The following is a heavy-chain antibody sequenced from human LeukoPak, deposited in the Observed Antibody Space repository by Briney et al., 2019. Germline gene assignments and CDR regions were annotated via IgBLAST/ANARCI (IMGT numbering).Heavy chain of an antibody. Sequence: GGSLTLTCAASGFTFSSYAMHWVRQAPGKGLEYVSAISSNGGSTYYANSVKGRFTISRDNSKNTLYLQMGSLRAEDMAVYYCARVGGYDYYFDYWCQGTLVTVSS. CDR1: GFTFSSYA. D-gene: IGHD5-12*01. J-gene: IGHJ4*02. CDR2: ISSNGGST. V-gene: IGHV3-64*01. CDR3: ARVGGYDYYFDY.